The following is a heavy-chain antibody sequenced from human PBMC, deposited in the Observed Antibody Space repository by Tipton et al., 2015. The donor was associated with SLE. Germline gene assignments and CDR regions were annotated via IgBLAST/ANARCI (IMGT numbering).Heavy chain of an antibody. Sequence: GLVKPSQTLSLTCTVSGGSISTSNYYWGWIRQPPGKGLEWIGTIYYSGSSYYNPSVKSRVTISVDTTKNQFSLKLSSVTAADTAVYYCARYIVVVRYFDYWGQGTLVTVSS. CDR2: IYYSGSS. D-gene: IGHD2-21*01. CDR3: ARYIVVVRYFDY. CDR1: GGSISTSNYY. V-gene: IGHV4-39*01. J-gene: IGHJ4*02.